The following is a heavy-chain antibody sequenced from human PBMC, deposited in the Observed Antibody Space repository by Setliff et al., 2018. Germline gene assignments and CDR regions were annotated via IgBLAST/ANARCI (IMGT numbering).Heavy chain of an antibody. Sequence: SETLSLTCTVSGGSISSATSYWNWIRQPAGKELEWIGRIYAIRSTNYNPSLKSRVTISLDTSNNQFSLKLSSVTAADTAAYYCASREYTSSSSAFDIWGQGTMVTVSS. CDR3: ASREYTSSSSAFDI. CDR2: IYAIRST. D-gene: IGHD6-6*01. J-gene: IGHJ3*02. CDR1: GGSISSATSY. V-gene: IGHV4-61*02.